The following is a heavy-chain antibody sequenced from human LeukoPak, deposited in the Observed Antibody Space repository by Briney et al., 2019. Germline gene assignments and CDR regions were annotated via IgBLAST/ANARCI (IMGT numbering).Heavy chain of an antibody. CDR2: INHSGST. V-gene: IGHV4-34*01. Sequence: PSETLSLTCAVYGGSFSGYYWSWIRQPPGKGLEWIGEINHSGSTNYNPSLKSRVTISVDTSKNQFSLKLSSVTAADTAVYYCARRPSYYGSGQVDYWGQGTLVTVSS. J-gene: IGHJ4*02. CDR1: GGSFSGYY. CDR3: ARRPSYYGSGQVDY. D-gene: IGHD3-10*01.